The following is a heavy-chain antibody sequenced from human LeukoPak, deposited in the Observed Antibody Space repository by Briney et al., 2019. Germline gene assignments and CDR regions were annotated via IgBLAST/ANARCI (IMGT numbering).Heavy chain of an antibody. Sequence: GESLKISCKGSGYSFTSYWISWVRQMPGKGPEWMGSIDPSDSYTNYSPSFQGHVTISADKSISTAYLQWSSLKASDTAMYYCARPWYYYDSSGYAFDIWGQGTMVTVSS. CDR2: IDPSDSYT. CDR1: GYSFTSYW. V-gene: IGHV5-10-1*01. D-gene: IGHD3-22*01. J-gene: IGHJ3*02. CDR3: ARPWYYYDSSGYAFDI.